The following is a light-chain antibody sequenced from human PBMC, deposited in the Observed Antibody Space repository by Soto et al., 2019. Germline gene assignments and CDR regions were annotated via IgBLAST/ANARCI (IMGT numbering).Light chain of an antibody. CDR1: STDVGGYNY. CDR3: GSYTSANSPFV. Sequence: ALTQPSSVSGSPGQSITISCTGTSTDVGGYNYVSWYQHHPDKAPKLVIYEVSNRPSVVSDRFSGSKSGNTASLTISGLQAEDESDYYCGSYTSANSPFVFGTGTKLTVL. J-gene: IGLJ1*01. CDR2: EVS. V-gene: IGLV2-14*01.